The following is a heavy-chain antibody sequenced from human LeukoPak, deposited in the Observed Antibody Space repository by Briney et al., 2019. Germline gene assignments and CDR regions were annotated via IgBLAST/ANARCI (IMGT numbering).Heavy chain of an antibody. D-gene: IGHD3-16*02. CDR3: VKADEYYEYVWGSYRPHKFDY. J-gene: IGHJ4*02. CDR1: GFTFSCYG. V-gene: IGHV3-30*02. CDR2: IRYDGSNK. Sequence: GGYLRLSRAASGFTFSCYGMHWVPQAPGKGLEWVAFIRYDGSNKYYADSVKGRFTISRDNSKNTLYLQMNSLRAEDTAVYYCVKADEYYEYVWGSYRPHKFDYWGQGTLVTVSS.